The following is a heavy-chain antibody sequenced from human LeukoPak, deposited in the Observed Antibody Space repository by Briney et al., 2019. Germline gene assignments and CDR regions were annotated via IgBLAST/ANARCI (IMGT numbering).Heavy chain of an antibody. Sequence: PSQTLSLTCTVSGGSISSGSYYWSWIRQSAGKGLEWIGRIYTSGSTNYNPSLKSRVTISVDTSKNQFSLKLSSVTAADTAVYYCARSPITIFGVVIFDYWGQGTLVTVSS. V-gene: IGHV4-61*02. J-gene: IGHJ4*02. D-gene: IGHD3-3*01. CDR1: GGSISSGSYY. CDR3: ARSPITIFGVVIFDY. CDR2: IYTSGST.